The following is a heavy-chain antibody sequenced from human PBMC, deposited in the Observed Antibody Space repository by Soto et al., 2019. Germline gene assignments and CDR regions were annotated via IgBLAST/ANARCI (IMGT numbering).Heavy chain of an antibody. J-gene: IGHJ4*02. Sequence: ASVKVSCKASGGTFSSYAISWVRQAPGQGLEWMGGIIPIFGTANYAQKFQGRVTITADESTSTAYMELSSLRSEDTAVYYCARDTYCSSTSCYASGYWGQGTLVTVSS. CDR1: GGTFSSYA. D-gene: IGHD2-2*01. CDR3: ARDTYCSSTSCYASGY. CDR2: IIPIFGTA. V-gene: IGHV1-69*13.